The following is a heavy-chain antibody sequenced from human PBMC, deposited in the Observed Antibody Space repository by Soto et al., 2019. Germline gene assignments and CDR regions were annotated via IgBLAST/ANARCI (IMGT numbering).Heavy chain of an antibody. D-gene: IGHD6-13*01. CDR2: INPSGGST. CDR3: ARGQGLKAAAVIEGGD. V-gene: IGHV1-46*03. CDR1: GYTFTSYY. Sequence: GASVKVSCKASGYTFTSYYMHWVRQAPGQGLEWMGIINPSGGSTSYAQKFQGRVTMTRDTSTSTVYMELSSLRSEGTAVYYCARGQGLKAAAVIEGGDSGQGTLVTVSS. J-gene: IGHJ4*02.